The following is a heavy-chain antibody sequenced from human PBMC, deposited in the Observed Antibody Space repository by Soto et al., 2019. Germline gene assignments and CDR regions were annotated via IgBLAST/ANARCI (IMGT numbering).Heavy chain of an antibody. D-gene: IGHD3-16*01. CDR1: GFTVSGNY. CDR2: IYVSGNT. CDR3: ARGHSHASGPAPGCMDV. J-gene: IGHJ6*03. Sequence: EVQLVESGGGLVLPGESLRLSCAASGFTVSGNYMIWVRQAPGKGLEWVSTIYVSGNTNYADSVKGRFTISRDISKNTLYLQMNSLGAEDTAVYYYARGHSHASGPAPGCMDVWGKGTTVTVSS. V-gene: IGHV3-66*01.